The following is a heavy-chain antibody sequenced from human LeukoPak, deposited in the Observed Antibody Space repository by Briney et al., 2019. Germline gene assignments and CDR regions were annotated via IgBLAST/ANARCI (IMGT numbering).Heavy chain of an antibody. CDR1: GASMTFTHYY. V-gene: IGHV4-39*07. Sequence: TSETLSLTCTVSGASMTFTHYYWVWVRQPPGKGLEWIGTINYYGSTYYNPSLKSRVSISLDTSKSQFSLNMGSVITADTAVYHCSRDYGSGKYDSNIYMDVWGKGTTVTVSS. J-gene: IGHJ6*03. CDR3: SRDYGSGKYDSNIYMDV. D-gene: IGHD3-10*01. CDR2: INYYGST.